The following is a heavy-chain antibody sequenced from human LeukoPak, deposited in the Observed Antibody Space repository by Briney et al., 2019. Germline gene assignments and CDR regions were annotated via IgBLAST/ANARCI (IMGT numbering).Heavy chain of an antibody. V-gene: IGHV3-7*01. Sequence: PGGSLRLSCAASGFTFSSYWMSGVRQAPGKGLEWVANIKQDGSEKYYVDSVKGRVTISRDNAKNSLYLQMNSLRAEDTAVYYCARGQSTPYSSSSYYFDYWGQGTLVTVSS. CDR3: ARGQSTPYSSSSYYFDY. CDR2: IKQDGSEK. J-gene: IGHJ4*02. CDR1: GFTFSSYW. D-gene: IGHD6-6*01.